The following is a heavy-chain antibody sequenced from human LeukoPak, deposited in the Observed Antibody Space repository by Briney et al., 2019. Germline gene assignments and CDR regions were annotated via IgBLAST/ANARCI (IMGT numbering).Heavy chain of an antibody. CDR1: GFTFRSYA. J-gene: IGHJ6*03. D-gene: IGHD6-13*01. Sequence: GGSLRLSCAASGFTFRSYAMNSVRQAPGKRLEWVSAQSGSGDKTYYADSVKGRFTISRDNSKNTLDLQMNRLRADDTAVYYCARGSKAAVTLSIGLSSSYSYYMDVWGKGTTVTVTS. CDR3: ARGSKAAVTLSIGLSSSYSYYMDV. V-gene: IGHV3-23*01. CDR2: QSGSGDKT.